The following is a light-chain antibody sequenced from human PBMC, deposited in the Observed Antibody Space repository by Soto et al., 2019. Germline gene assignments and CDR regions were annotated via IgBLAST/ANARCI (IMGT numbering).Light chain of an antibody. CDR1: SSDVGGYNY. CDR2: EVS. CDR3: SSYAGSTVV. J-gene: IGLJ2*01. Sequence: QSALTQPPSASGSPGQSVTISCTGTSSDVGGYNYVSWYQQHPGKAPKLMIYEVSKRPSGVPDRFSGSKSGNTASLTVSGLQAEDEADYYCSSYAGSTVVFGGRTKLPS. V-gene: IGLV2-8*01.